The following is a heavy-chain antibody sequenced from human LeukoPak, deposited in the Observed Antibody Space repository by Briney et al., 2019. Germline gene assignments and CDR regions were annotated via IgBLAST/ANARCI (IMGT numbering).Heavy chain of an antibody. CDR2: IYYSTNT. D-gene: IGHD3-10*01. J-gene: IGHJ5*02. CDR1: GGSVSRGSYY. V-gene: IGHV4-61*01. Sequence: SETLSLTCTVSGGSVSRGSYYWSWIRQPPGKGLEWIGYIYYSTNTNYNHYLKSRVTRSVATSKNRFSLKLSSVTAADTAVYYCASYYYASGSLNWFDPGGQGTLVTVS. CDR3: ASYYYASGSLNWFDP.